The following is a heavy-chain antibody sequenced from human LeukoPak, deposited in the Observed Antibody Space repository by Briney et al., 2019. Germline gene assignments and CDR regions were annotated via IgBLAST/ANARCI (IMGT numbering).Heavy chain of an antibody. D-gene: IGHD6-13*01. V-gene: IGHV3-30*18. CDR3: AKEKAAAGTPYYFDY. CDR1: GFTFSSYG. Sequence: GRSLRLSCAASGFTFSSYGMHWVRQAPGKGLEGVAVISYDGSNKYYADSVKGRFTISRDNSKNTLYLQMNSLRAEDTAVYYCAKEKAAAGTPYYFDYWGQGTLVTVSS. J-gene: IGHJ4*02. CDR2: ISYDGSNK.